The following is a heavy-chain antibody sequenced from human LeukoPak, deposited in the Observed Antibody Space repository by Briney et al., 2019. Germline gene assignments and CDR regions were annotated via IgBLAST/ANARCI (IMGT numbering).Heavy chain of an antibody. CDR1: GGSISNYY. V-gene: IGHV4-59*13. CDR3: ARDKTGNNWFDP. D-gene: IGHD1-1*01. J-gene: IGHJ5*02. Sequence: SQTLSLTCTASGGSISNYYWSWIRQPPGKGLEWIGYVSYSGSTNYNPSLNSRVTISVDTSKSQFSLKLSSVTAADTAVYYCARDKTGNNWFDPWGQGTLVTVSS. CDR2: VSYSGST.